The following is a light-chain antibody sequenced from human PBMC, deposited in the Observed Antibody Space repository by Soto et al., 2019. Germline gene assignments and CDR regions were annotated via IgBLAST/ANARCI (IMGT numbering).Light chain of an antibody. CDR2: EVV. CDR3: KSYAGSNTYV. V-gene: IGLV2-8*01. CDR1: KNDIGVYDF. J-gene: IGLJ1*01. Sequence: QSVLTQLPSASGSPGQSVTISCTGTKNDIGVYDFVSWYQHHPCKAPRLIIYEVVQRPSGVPDRFSGSKSGNTASLTVSGLQAADEADYFCKSYAGSNTYVFGSGTKVTVL.